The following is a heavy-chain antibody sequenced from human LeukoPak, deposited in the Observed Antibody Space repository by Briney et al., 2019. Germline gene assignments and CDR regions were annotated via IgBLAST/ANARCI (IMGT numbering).Heavy chain of an antibody. CDR1: GYTFTSYD. Sequence: ASVTVSCAASGYTFTSYDINWVRQATGQGLEWMGWMNPNSGSTGYAQKFQGRVTMTRNTSISTAYMELSSLRSEDTAVYYCATDSSSWAGGWGQGTLVTVSS. J-gene: IGHJ4*02. CDR2: MNPNSGST. D-gene: IGHD6-13*01. V-gene: IGHV1-8*01. CDR3: ATDSSSWAGG.